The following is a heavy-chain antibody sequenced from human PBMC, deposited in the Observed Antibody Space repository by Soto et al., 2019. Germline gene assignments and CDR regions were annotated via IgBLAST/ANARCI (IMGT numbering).Heavy chain of an antibody. V-gene: IGHV1-2*04. CDR2: INPNSGGT. Sequence: ASVKVSCKASGYTFTGYYMHWVRQAPGQGLEWMGWINPNSGGTNYAQKFQGWVTMTRDTSISTAYMELSRLRSDDTAVYYCARGGGITIFGVVIATTDYYYYYGMDVWGQGTTVTVSS. CDR1: GYTFTGYY. D-gene: IGHD3-3*01. J-gene: IGHJ6*02. CDR3: ARGGGITIFGVVIATTDYYYYYGMDV.